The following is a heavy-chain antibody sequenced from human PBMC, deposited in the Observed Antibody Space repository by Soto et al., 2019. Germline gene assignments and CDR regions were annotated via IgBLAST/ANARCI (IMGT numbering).Heavy chain of an antibody. CDR3: VSSSIRPGVFMYPFDY. CDR1: GGSISSSSHY. V-gene: IGHV4-39*01. J-gene: IGHJ4*01. CDR2: IYYDGNT. D-gene: IGHD3-3*02. Sequence: PSETVALTCTVSGGSISSSSHYWCWILQPPGKGLECFGNIYYDGNTYYNPSLKSRVTISLDTSKNQFSLRLDSVTAADTAVYFCVSSSIRPGVFMYPFDYWGHGTLVTVSS.